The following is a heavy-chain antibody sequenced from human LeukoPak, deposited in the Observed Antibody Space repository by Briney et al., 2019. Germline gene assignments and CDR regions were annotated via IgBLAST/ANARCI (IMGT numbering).Heavy chain of an antibody. J-gene: IGHJ6*03. V-gene: IGHV3-23*01. D-gene: IGHD3-3*01. CDR3: AKSPLGGDTIFGVVTYGYYYYMDV. CDR2: ISGSGGST. CDR1: GFTFSSYA. Sequence: GGSLRLSCAASGFTFSSYAMSWVRQAPGKGLEWVSAISGSGGSTYYADSVKGRFTISRDNSKNTLYLQMNSLRAEDTAVYYCAKSPLGGDTIFGVVTYGYYYYMDVWGKGTTVTVSS.